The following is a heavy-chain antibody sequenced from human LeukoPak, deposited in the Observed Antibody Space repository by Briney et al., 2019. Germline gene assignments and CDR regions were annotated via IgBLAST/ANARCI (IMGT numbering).Heavy chain of an antibody. V-gene: IGHV4-34*01. J-gene: IGHJ6*03. CDR2: INHSGST. CDR1: GGSFSGYY. Sequence: SETLSLTCAVSGGSFSGYYWSWIRQPPGKGLEWIGEINHSGSTNYNPSLKSRVTISVDTSKNQFSLKLSSVTAADTAVYYCARGGGDYYMDVWDKGTTVAVSS. D-gene: IGHD3-16*01. CDR3: ARGGGDYYMDV.